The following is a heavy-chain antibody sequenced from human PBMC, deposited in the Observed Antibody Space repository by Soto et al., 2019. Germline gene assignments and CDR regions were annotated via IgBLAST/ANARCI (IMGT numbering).Heavy chain of an antibody. Sequence: SETLCLTCTVSGCSISSGGYYGSWIRQHPGKGLEWIGYIYYSGSTYYNPSLKSRVTISVDTSKNQFSLKLSSVTAADTAVYYCARSYSSSWQSNWFDPWGQGTLVTVSS. CDR2: IYYSGST. CDR3: ARSYSSSWQSNWFDP. CDR1: GCSISSGGYY. V-gene: IGHV4-31*03. D-gene: IGHD6-13*01. J-gene: IGHJ5*02.